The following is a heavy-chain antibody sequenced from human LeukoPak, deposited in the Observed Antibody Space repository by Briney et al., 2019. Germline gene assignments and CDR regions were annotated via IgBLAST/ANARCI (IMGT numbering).Heavy chain of an antibody. CDR1: GGSFSGYY. D-gene: IGHD2-2*01. CDR3: ARGNLGVVRYYYYGMDV. CDR2: INHSGST. J-gene: IGHJ6*02. Sequence: PSETLSLTCAVYGGSFSGYYCSWIRQPPGKGREWIGEINHSGSTNYNPSLKSRVTISVDTSKNQFSLKLSSVTAADTAVYYCARGNLGVVRYYYYGMDVWGQGTTVTVSS. V-gene: IGHV4-34*01.